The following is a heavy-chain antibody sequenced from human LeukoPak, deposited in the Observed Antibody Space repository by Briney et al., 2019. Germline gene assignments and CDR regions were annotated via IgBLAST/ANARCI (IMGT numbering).Heavy chain of an antibody. CDR3: AREGGYSYGSHAFDI. CDR2: ISSSGSYI. Sequence: PGGSLRLSCAASGFTFSSYSMNWVRQAPGKGLEWVSSISSSGSYIYYADSVKGRFTISRDNAKNSLYLQMNSLRAEDTAVYYCAREGGYSYGSHAFDIWGQGTMVTVSS. V-gene: IGHV3-21*01. J-gene: IGHJ3*02. D-gene: IGHD5-18*01. CDR1: GFTFSSYS.